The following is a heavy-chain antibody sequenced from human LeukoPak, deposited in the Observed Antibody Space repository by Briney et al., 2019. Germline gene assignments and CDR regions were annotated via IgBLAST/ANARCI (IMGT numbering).Heavy chain of an antibody. J-gene: IGHJ4*02. D-gene: IGHD5-24*01. CDR3: AVHPVDGYIPGGVFDY. CDR2: TITIFSTT. Sequence: SVEVSCKAAGCSFSSYANSWMRQGPGPGLGLKGGTITIFSTTNYAQKFQGRVTITADESTSTAYMELSSPRSEDTAVYYCAVHPVDGYIPGGVFDYWGQGTLVTVSS. V-gene: IGHV1-69*01. CDR1: GCSFSSYA.